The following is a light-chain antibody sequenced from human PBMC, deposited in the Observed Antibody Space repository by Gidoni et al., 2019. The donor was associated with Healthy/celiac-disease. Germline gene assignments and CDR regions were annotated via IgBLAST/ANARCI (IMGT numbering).Light chain of an antibody. J-gene: IGLJ2*01. CDR3: RSYRKSSTV. CDR2: DVT. Sequence: QSALTQPASVSGSPGQSITISCTGTSSDVGGYNYVSWYQQHPGKAPKLMIYDVTDRPSGVSNRFSGSKSGNTASLTISGLQAEDEADYYCRSYRKSSTVFGGGTKLTVL. CDR1: SSDVGGYNY. V-gene: IGLV2-14*03.